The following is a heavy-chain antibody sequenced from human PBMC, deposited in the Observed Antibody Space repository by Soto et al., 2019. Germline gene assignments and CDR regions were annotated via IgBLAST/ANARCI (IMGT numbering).Heavy chain of an antibody. Sequence: ASVKVSCKSSGYTLNRYQMHCVRQAPGEGLEWMGIINPSDGSTSYAQNLQGRVTMTRDTSKNQFSLHLNSVTPEDTAVYYCARGAFREYGTFDVWGQGTMVTVSS. CDR3: ARGAFREYGTFDV. CDR1: GYTLNRYQ. D-gene: IGHD3-10*01. CDR2: INPSDGST. J-gene: IGHJ3*01. V-gene: IGHV1-46*02.